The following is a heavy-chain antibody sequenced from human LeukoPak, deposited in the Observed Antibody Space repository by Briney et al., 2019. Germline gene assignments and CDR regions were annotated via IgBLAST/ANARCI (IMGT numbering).Heavy chain of an antibody. CDR2: ISGSSDST. CDR1: GFTFSSYA. J-gene: IGHJ3*02. Sequence: GGSLRLSCAASGFTFSSYAMSWVRQAPGKGLGWVSGISGSSDSTYYADSVKGRFTISRDNSKNTLYLQMNRLRAEDTAIYYCAKGSAFDIWGQGTMVTVSS. CDR3: AKGSAFDI. V-gene: IGHV3-23*01.